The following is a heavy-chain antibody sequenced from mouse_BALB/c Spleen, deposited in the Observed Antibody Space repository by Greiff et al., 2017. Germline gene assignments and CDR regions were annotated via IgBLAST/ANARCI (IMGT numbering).Heavy chain of an antibody. CDR2: IDPANGNT. CDR1: GFNIKDTY. J-gene: IGHJ4*01. V-gene: IGHV14-3*02. D-gene: IGHD2-3*01. CDR3: VYDGYYNAMDY. Sequence: VQLKESGAELVKPVASVKLSCTASGFNIKDTYMHWVKQRPEQGLEWIGRIDPANGNTKYDPKFQGKATITADTSSNTAYLQLSSLTSEDTAVYYCVYDGYYNAMDYWGQGTSVTVSS.